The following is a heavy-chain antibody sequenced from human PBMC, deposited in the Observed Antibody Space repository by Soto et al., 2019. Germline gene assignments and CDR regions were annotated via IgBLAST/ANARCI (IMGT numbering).Heavy chain of an antibody. D-gene: IGHD3-9*01. V-gene: IGHV4-31*03. CDR1: GGSISSVVYY. J-gene: IGHJ5*02. CDR2: IYYSGST. CDR3: SRAVGSQSYDISTRNWFDP. Sequence: LSLTCLVSGGSISSVVYYWSWIRQRPGTGLEWIGYIYYSGSTSYNPSLRSRVTVSIDTSQNQFSLRLSSVTAADTAVYYCSRAVGSQSYDISTRNWFDPWGQGTLVTVSS.